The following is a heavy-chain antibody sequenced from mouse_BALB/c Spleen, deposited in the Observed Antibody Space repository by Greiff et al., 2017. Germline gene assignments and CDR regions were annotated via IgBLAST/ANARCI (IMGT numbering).Heavy chain of an antibody. Sequence: VQLQESGAELLKPGASVKISCKATGYTFSSYWIEWVKQRPGHGLEWIGEILPGSGSTNYNEKFKGKATFTADTSSNTAYMQLSSLTSEDSAVYYCARSSNYYAMDYWGQGTSVTVSS. V-gene: IGHV1-9*01. D-gene: IGHD2-5*01. CDR3: ARSSNYYAMDY. CDR1: GYTFSSYW. CDR2: ILPGSGST. J-gene: IGHJ4*01.